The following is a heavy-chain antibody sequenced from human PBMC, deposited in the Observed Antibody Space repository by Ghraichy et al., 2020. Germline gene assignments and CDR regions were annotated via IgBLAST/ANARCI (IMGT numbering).Heavy chain of an antibody. V-gene: IGHV3-7*01. CDR2: INRDGSKE. CDR3: ARVRGSYDISDY. CDR1: GFIFSNYW. Sequence: GESLRLSCTASGFIFSNYWMSWVRQAPGKGLEWVANINRDGSKENYEDSVKGRFTISRDHAKNSLYLQMSSLRVEDTAVYFCARVRGSYDISDYWGQGTLVTVSS. J-gene: IGHJ4*02. D-gene: IGHD3-16*01.